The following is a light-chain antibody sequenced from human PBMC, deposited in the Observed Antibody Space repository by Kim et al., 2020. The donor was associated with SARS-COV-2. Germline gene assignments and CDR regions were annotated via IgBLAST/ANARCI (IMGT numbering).Light chain of an antibody. CDR3: QQYNSYWT. J-gene: IGKJ1*01. Sequence: SASVGDRVTITCRARQSISSWLAWYQKKPGKAPKLLIYDASSLESGVPSRFSGSGSGTEFTLTISSLQPDDFATYYCQQYNSYWTFGQGTKVEIK. V-gene: IGKV1-5*01. CDR1: QSISSW. CDR2: DAS.